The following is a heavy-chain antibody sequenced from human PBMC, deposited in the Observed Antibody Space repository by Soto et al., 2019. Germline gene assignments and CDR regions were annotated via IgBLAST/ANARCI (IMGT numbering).Heavy chain of an antibody. V-gene: IGHV4-39*01. CDR2: IYYSGST. Sequence: PSETLSLTCTVSGGSSSSSSYYWGWIRQPPGKGLEWIGSIYYSGSTYYNPSLKSRVTISVDTSKNQFSLKLSSVTAADTAVYYCARKNLNSFEYRGQGTLVTVSP. CDR3: ARKNLNSFEY. CDR1: GGSSSSSSYY. J-gene: IGHJ4*02. D-gene: IGHD1-1*01.